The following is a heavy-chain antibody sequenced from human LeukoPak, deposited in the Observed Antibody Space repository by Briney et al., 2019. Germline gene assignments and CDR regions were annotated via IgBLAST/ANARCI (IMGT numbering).Heavy chain of an antibody. Sequence: GESLKISCKASGYTFTSYAMNWVRQAPGQGLEWMGWINANTGNPTYAQGFTGRFVFSLDTSVSTAYLQISSLKAEDTAVYYCAREQWLVPDYWGQGTLVTVSS. D-gene: IGHD6-19*01. J-gene: IGHJ4*02. CDR1: GYTFTSYA. CDR2: INANTGNP. V-gene: IGHV7-4-1*02. CDR3: AREQWLVPDY.